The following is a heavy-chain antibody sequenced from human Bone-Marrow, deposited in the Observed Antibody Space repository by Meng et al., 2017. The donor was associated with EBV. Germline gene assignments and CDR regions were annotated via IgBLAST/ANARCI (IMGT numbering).Heavy chain of an antibody. CDR3: AGGWAPDY. J-gene: IGHJ4*02. CDR2: INPLTGGT. Sequence: QVQLVQSGAAVTKPGASVKVSCEASGYNFRNHFMHWVRQAPGQGLEYMGRINPLTGGTNYVQKFQGRVTVTRDTSISTSYMELSSLTFDDTAVYYCAGGWAPDYWGQGTLVTVS. CDR1: GYNFRNHF. V-gene: IGHV1-2*06. D-gene: IGHD6-19*01.